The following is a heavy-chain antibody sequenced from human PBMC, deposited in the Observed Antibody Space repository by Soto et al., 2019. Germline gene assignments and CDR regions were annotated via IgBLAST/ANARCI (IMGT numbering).Heavy chain of an antibody. Sequence: PGGSLRLSCAASGFTFSDYYMSWIRQAPGKGLEWVSYISSSSSYTNYTDSVKGRFTISRDNAKNSLYLQMNSLRAEDTAVYYCARDHHDSSSWYNSYFDYWGQGTLVTVSS. D-gene: IGHD6-13*01. CDR3: ARDHHDSSSWYNSYFDY. CDR1: GFTFSDYY. J-gene: IGHJ4*02. CDR2: ISSSSSYT. V-gene: IGHV3-11*06.